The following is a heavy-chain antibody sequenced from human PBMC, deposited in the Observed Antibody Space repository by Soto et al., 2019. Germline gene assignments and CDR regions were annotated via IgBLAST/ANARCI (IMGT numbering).Heavy chain of an antibody. D-gene: IGHD2-15*01. CDR1: GFTFSSGD. Sequence: PAGSLTLSCAASGFTFSSGDMSWVCHAPGKGLEWVSAINGSGGSTYYADSVKGRFTTSRDNSKNTLYLQMNSLIADDTAVYYCGKPSLIVVGYGMDVWGQGTTVTVSS. CDR3: GKPSLIVVGYGMDV. V-gene: IGHV3-23*01. J-gene: IGHJ6*02. CDR2: INGSGGST.